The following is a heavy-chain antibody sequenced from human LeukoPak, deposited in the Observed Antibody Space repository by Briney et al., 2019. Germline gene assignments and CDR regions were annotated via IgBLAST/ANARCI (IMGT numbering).Heavy chain of an antibody. V-gene: IGHV4-34*01. D-gene: IGHD3-10*01. CDR3: ARHLWVSGGYYAFDM. J-gene: IGHJ3*02. Sequence: PSETLSLTCAVYGGSFSGYYWSWIRQPPGKGLAWMGKINHFGSTNYSPSLKCRVTISVDTSKHQFSLTLSSVTAADTAVYYCARHLWVSGGYYAFDMWGRGTMVTVPS. CDR1: GGSFSGYY. CDR2: INHFGST.